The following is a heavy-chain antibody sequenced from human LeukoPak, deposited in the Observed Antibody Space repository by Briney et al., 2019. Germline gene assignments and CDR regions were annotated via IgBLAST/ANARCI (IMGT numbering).Heavy chain of an antibody. CDR2: MSGDATST. V-gene: IGHV3-23*01. Sequence: QPGGSLRLSCAASGFTFSSFAMNWVRQAPGKGLEWVSTMSGDATSTYYADSVKGRFTISRDNSKNTMFLQMNSLRAEDTAVYHCARDRSGYANDAFDFWGQGTMVTVSS. D-gene: IGHD3-3*01. CDR1: GFTFSSFA. J-gene: IGHJ3*01. CDR3: ARDRSGYANDAFDF.